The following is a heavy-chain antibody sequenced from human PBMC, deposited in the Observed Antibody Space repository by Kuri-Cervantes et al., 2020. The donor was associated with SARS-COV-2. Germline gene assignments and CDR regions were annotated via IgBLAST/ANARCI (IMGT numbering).Heavy chain of an antibody. CDR1: GFTFSDYY. V-gene: IGHV3-11*01. Sequence: GESLKISCAASGFTFSDYYMSWIRQAPGKGLEWVSYISSSGSTIYYADSVKGRFTISRDNAKNSLYLQMNSLRAEDTAVYYCAREAKGIAAAGYYYYYGMDVWGQGTTVTVSS. D-gene: IGHD6-13*01. CDR3: AREAKGIAAAGYYYYYGMDV. J-gene: IGHJ6*02. CDR2: ISSSGSTI.